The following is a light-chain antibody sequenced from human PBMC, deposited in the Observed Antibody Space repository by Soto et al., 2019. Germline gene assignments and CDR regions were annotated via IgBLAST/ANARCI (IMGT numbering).Light chain of an antibody. Sequence: EIVLTQSPGTLSLSPGERAALSCRASRSLSSTSLAWYQQRPGQAPRPLIYDVSSRATGIPDRFSGSGSGTDFTLTINRLEPDDFAVYYCQQYGSSPRTFGQGTKVDIK. CDR2: DVS. CDR3: QQYGSSPRT. V-gene: IGKV3-20*01. CDR1: RSLSSTS. J-gene: IGKJ1*01.